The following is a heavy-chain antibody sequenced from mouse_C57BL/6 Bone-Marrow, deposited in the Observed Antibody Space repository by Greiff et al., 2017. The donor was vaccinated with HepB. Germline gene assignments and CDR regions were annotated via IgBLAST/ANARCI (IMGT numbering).Heavy chain of an antibody. J-gene: IGHJ4*01. CDR3: ARGDAMDY. V-gene: IGHV7-1*01. Sequence: EVQLVESGGGLVQSGRSLRLSCATSGFTFSDFYMEWVRQAPGKGLEWIAASRNKANDYTTEYSASVKGRFIVSRDTSQSILYLQMNALRAEDTAIYYCARGDAMDYWGQGTSVTVSS. CDR2: SRNKANDYTT. CDR1: GFTFSDFY.